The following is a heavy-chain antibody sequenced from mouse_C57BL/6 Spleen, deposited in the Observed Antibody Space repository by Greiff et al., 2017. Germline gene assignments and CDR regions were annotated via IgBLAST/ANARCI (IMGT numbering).Heavy chain of an antibody. CDR3: ARAGYYGSSPAWFAY. Sequence: VQLQQPGAELVKPGASVKLSCKASGYTFTSYWMHWVKQRPGRGLEWIGRIDPNSGGTKYNEKFKSKATLTVDKPSSPAYMQLSSLTSEDSAVYYCARAGYYGSSPAWFAYWGQGTLVTVSA. CDR1: GYTFTSYW. J-gene: IGHJ3*01. D-gene: IGHD1-1*01. V-gene: IGHV1-72*01. CDR2: IDPNSGGT.